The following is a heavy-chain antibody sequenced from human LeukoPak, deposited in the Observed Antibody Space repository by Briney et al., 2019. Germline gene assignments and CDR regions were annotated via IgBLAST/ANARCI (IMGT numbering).Heavy chain of an antibody. CDR3: RGCSSTSCYDY. CDR1: GFTFSDYY. V-gene: IGHV3-11*01. J-gene: IGHJ4*02. Sequence: GGSLRLSCAASGFTFSDYYMSWIRQAPGQGLEWISYISGSGNIIYYADSVKGRFTISRDNAKNSLYLQMSSLRAEDTAVYYCRGCSSTSCYDYWGQGTLVTASS. D-gene: IGHD2-2*01. CDR2: ISGSGNII.